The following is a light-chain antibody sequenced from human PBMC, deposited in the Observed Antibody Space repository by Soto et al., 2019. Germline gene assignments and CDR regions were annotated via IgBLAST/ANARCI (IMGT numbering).Light chain of an antibody. CDR1: QTVSSNF. CDR3: RQYGRSLEFA. CDR2: GAS. Sequence: IVLTQSPGTLSLSPGERATLSCGASQTVSSNFLAWYQEKPGQGPRLLIYGASTRATGIPDRFSGSGSGTDFTLTISRLDPEDFAVYYCRQYGRSLEFAVGGGTKVDIK. J-gene: IGKJ4*01. V-gene: IGKV3-20*01.